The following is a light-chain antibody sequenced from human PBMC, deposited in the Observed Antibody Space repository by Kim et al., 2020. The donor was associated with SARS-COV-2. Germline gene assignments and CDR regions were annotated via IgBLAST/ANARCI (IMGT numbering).Light chain of an antibody. CDR3: LYYDSSTRT. CDR2: AAS. Sequence: EIVLTQSPGILSLSLGERATLSCRASQSVTAGYLLWFQQTPGQTPRLLIYAASTRASGIPDRFTGSGSGTDFTLTIDRLEPEDFAVYYCLYYDSSTRTFGQGTKVDIK. J-gene: IGKJ1*01. CDR1: QSVTAGY. V-gene: IGKV3-20*01.